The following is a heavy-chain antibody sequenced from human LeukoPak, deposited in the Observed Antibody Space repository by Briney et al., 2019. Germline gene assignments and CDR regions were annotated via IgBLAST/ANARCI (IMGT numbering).Heavy chain of an antibody. CDR1: GDSMSNFH. V-gene: IGHV4-59*01. D-gene: IGHD3-10*01. CDR2: ISYSGTT. J-gene: IGHJ5*02. Sequence: SETLSLTCTVSGDSMSNFHWTWIRQPPGKELEWIGSISYSGTTDYNPSLKGRVTMSVGTSKKQYFLKLNSVTAADTAVFYCARSALVRGVSTWGQGTLVTVSP. CDR3: ARSALVRGVST.